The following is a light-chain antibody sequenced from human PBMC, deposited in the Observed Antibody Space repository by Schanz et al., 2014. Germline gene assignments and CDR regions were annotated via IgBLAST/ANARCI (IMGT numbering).Light chain of an antibody. J-gene: IGLJ2*01. CDR2: DVS. V-gene: IGLV2-11*01. CDR3: CSYAGTNRVV. CDR1: SNDVGGYDY. Sequence: QSALTQPRSVSGSPGQSVTISCTGTSNDVGGYDYVSWHQQHPGKAPKVMIYDVSKRPSGVPDRFSGSKSGNTASLTISGLQAEDEADYYCCSYAGTNRVVFGGGTKLTVL.